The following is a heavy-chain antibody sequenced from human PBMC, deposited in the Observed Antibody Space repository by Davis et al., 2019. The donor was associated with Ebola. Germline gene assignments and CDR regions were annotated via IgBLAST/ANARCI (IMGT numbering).Heavy chain of an antibody. D-gene: IGHD6-19*01. Sequence: PGGSLRLSCAASGFTFSSYYMNWVRQAPGTGLEWVSSIRSRSNYIYYADSMKGRFTISRDNSKNTLSLQMNSLRAEDTAVYYCAGGESGWDASDIWGRGTMVTVSS. CDR1: GFTFSSYY. CDR3: AGGESGWDASDI. V-gene: IGHV3-21*01. J-gene: IGHJ3*02. CDR2: IRSRSNYI.